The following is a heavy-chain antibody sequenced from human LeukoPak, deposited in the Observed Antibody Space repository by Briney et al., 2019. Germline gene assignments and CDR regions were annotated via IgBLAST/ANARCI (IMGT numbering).Heavy chain of an antibody. Sequence: PGGSLRLSCAASGFTFSSYEMNWVRQAPGKGLEWVSYISSSGSTIYYADSVKGRFTVSRDNAKNSLFLQMNSLRDEDTAVYYCTRGGAARPDYWGQGTLVTVSS. V-gene: IGHV3-48*03. CDR1: GFTFSSYE. CDR3: TRGGAARPDY. CDR2: ISSSGSTI. D-gene: IGHD6-6*01. J-gene: IGHJ4*02.